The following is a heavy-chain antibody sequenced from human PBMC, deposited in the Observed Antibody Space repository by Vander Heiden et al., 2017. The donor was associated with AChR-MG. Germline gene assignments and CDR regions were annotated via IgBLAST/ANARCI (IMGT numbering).Heavy chain of an antibody. CDR3: ANTKYSSGWYFQH. Sequence: QVQLVESGGGVVQPGRSLRLSCAASGFTFSSHGMHWLRQAPGKGLEWVAVIWYDGSNKYYADSVKGRFTISRDNSKNTLYLQMNSLRAEDTAVYYCANTKYSSGWYFQHWGQGTLVTVSS. V-gene: IGHV3-33*06. J-gene: IGHJ1*01. CDR2: IWYDGSNK. D-gene: IGHD6-19*01. CDR1: GFTFSSHG.